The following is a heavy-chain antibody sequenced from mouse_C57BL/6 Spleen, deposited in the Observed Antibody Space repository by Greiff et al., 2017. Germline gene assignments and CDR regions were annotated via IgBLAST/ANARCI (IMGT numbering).Heavy chain of an antibody. CDR1: GYAFSSYW. CDR2: IYPGDGDT. J-gene: IGHJ2*01. V-gene: IGHV1-80*01. CDR3: ARGGLGRNFDY. Sequence: QVQLKQSGAELVKPGASVKISCKASGYAFSSYWMNWVKQRPGKGLEWIGQIYPGDGDTNYNGKFKGKATLTADKSSSTAYMQLSSLTSEDSAVYFCARGGLGRNFDYWGQGTTLTVSS. D-gene: IGHD4-1*01.